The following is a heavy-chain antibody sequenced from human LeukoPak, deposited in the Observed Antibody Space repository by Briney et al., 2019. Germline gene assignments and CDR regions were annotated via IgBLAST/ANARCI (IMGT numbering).Heavy chain of an antibody. CDR3: ASKRQQLVYYY. Sequence: SETLSLTCAVCGGSFSGYYWSWMPQPPGKGLEGIVEINHSGSTNYNPSLKSRVTISVDTSKNQFSLKLSSVTAADTAVYSCASKRQQLVYYYWGQGTLVTVSS. CDR1: GGSFSGYY. J-gene: IGHJ4*02. V-gene: IGHV4-34*01. D-gene: IGHD6-13*01. CDR2: INHSGST.